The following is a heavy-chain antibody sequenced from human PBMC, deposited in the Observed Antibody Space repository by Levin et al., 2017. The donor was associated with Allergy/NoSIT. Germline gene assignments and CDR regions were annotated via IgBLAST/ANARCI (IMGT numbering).Heavy chain of an antibody. CDR1: CGSICSYY. CDR3: ARRTTGTTGIDY. J-gene: IGHJ4*02. CDR2: IYYSGST. Sequence: SQTLSLTCTVSCGSICSYYWSWFRPPPXKGLEWIGYIYYSGSTNYNPSLKSRVTISVDTSKNQFSLKLSSVTAADTAVYYCARRTTGTTGIDYWGQGTLVTVSS. V-gene: IGHV4-59*08. D-gene: IGHD1-1*01.